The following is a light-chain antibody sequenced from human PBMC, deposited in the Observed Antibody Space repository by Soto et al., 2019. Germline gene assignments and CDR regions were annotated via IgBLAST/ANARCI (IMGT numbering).Light chain of an antibody. CDR1: QTISSNY. J-gene: IGKJ1*01. Sequence: DIVLTQSPGTLSVSPGERATLSCRASQTISSNYLAWYQQKPGQPPSLLIYGTSSRATGIPDRFSGSGSGTDFTLTISRLEPEVSAIYYCQQYVSWTFGQGTKVEIK. CDR2: GTS. V-gene: IGKV3-20*01. CDR3: QQYVSWT.